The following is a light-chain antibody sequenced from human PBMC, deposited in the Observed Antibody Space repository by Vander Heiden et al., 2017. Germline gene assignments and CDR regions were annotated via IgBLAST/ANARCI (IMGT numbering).Light chain of an antibody. CDR1: QDISNY. CDR2: DAS. Sequence: DIQMTQSPSSLSASVGDRVPITSQACQDISNYLNWYQQKPGKAPKLLIYDASNLETGVPSRFSGSGSGTDFTFTISSLQPEDIATYYCQQYDNLSWTFGQGTKVEIK. J-gene: IGKJ1*01. V-gene: IGKV1-33*01. CDR3: QQYDNLSWT.